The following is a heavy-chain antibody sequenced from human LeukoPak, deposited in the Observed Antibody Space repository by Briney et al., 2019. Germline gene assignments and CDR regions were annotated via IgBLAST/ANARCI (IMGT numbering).Heavy chain of an antibody. CDR3: ARDLGQYYDTSDNWFDP. Sequence: PGGSLRLSCAASGFTFSSYWMHWVRQAPGKGLVWVSRINSDGNSTSYADSVKGRFTISRDNAKNTLNLQMNSLRAEDTAVYYCARDLGQYYDTSDNWFDPWGQGTLVTVSS. CDR2: INSDGNST. CDR1: GFTFSSYW. D-gene: IGHD3-22*01. V-gene: IGHV3-74*01. J-gene: IGHJ5*02.